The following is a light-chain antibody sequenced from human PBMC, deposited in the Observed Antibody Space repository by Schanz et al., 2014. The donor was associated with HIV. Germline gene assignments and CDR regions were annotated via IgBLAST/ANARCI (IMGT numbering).Light chain of an antibody. CDR3: QQYNSYSGT. V-gene: IGKV1-5*03. CDR1: QSISSW. Sequence: DIPMTQSPSTLSASVGDRVTITCRASQSISSWLAWYQQKPGKAPKLLIYKASSLESGVPSRFSGSGSGTEFTLNISSLQPDDFATYYCQQYNSYSGTFGQGTKVEIK. CDR2: KAS. J-gene: IGKJ1*01.